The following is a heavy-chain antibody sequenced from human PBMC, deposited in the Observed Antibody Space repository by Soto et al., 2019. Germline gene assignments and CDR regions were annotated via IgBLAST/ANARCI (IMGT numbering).Heavy chain of an antibody. D-gene: IGHD3-16*02. CDR2: ISYDGSNK. V-gene: IGHV3-30*18. J-gene: IGHJ4*02. Sequence: PGGSMRLSCAASGFTFSSYCMHWVRQDTGKGLEWVAVISYDGSNKYYADSVKGRFTISRDNSKNTLYLQMNSLRAEDTAVYYCAKAYDYIWGSYRYLDYWGQGTLVTVSS. CDR1: GFTFSSYC. CDR3: AKAYDYIWGSYRYLDY.